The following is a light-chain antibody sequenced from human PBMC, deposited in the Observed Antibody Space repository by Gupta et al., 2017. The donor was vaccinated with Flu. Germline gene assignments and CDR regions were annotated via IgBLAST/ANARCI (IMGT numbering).Light chain of an antibody. CDR2: WAS. CDR1: QSVLYSSNNKNY. J-gene: IGKJ4*01. V-gene: IGKV4-1*01. Sequence: NCKSSQSVLYSSNNKNYLAWYQQKPGQPPKLLFSWASTRESGVPDRFSGSGSGTDFTLTISSLQAEDVAVYFCQQYFRTPPTFGGGTKVEIK. CDR3: QQYFRTPPT.